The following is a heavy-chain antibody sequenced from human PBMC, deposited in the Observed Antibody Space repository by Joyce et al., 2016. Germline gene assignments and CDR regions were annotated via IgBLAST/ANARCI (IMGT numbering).Heavy chain of an antibody. CDR3: ATSLFFKWSQIDS. Sequence: QVQLVQSAAEVAGPGASVQVSCKASRGIFTTSDLPWLRPACGEGLEWMGGLNLGNGNTIYAQGLRGRVVIYRDTCTATAFLEVSNLRSEDTAVYFCATSLFFKWSQIDSWGQGTPVIV. D-gene: IGHD3-3*01. J-gene: IGHJ4*02. CDR1: RGIFTTSD. V-gene: IGHV1-8*03. CDR2: LNLGNGNT.